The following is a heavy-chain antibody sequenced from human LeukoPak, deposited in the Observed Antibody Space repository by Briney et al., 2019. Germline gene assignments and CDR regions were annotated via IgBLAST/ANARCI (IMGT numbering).Heavy chain of an antibody. V-gene: IGHV1-69*05. Sequence: SVKVSCKACGGTFSSYAISWVRQAPGQGLEWMGGIIPIFGTANYAQKFQGRVTITTGESTSTAYMELSSLRSEDTAVYYCARAYDSSGEIDYWGQGTLVTVSS. CDR1: GGTFSSYA. D-gene: IGHD3-22*01. J-gene: IGHJ4*02. CDR3: ARAYDSSGEIDY. CDR2: IIPIFGTA.